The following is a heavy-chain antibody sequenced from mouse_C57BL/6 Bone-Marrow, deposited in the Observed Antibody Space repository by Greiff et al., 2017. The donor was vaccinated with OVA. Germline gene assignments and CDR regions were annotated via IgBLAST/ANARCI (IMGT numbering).Heavy chain of an antibody. J-gene: IGHJ2*01. V-gene: IGHV1-53*01. CDR3: AGAREYITRVVGSFDD. D-gene: IGHD1-1*01. CDR2: INPSNGGT. Sequence: QVQLQQSGTELVKPGASVKLSCKASGYTFTSYWMHWVKQRPGQGLEWIGNINPSNGGTYYNEKFKGKATLTVDKSSSTAYMQLSSLTSEDSAVYCGAGAREYITRVVGSFDDWGQGTTLTVSS. CDR1: GYTFTSYW.